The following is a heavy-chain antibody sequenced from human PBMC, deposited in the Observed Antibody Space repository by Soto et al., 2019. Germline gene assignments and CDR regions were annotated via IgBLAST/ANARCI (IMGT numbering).Heavy chain of an antibody. J-gene: IGHJ4*02. V-gene: IGHV4-59*01. Sequence: SETLSLTCTVYGGSISSYYWSWIRQPPGKGLEWIGYIYYSGSTNYNPSLKSRVTISVDTSKNQFSLKLSSVTAADTAVYYCARVTSGSPQGADYWGQGTLVTVSS. D-gene: IGHD3-10*01. CDR3: ARVTSGSPQGADY. CDR2: IYYSGST. CDR1: GGSISSYY.